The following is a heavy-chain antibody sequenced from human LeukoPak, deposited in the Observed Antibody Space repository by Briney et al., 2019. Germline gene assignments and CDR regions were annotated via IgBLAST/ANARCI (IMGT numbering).Heavy chain of an antibody. CDR2: INPNSGGT. V-gene: IGHV1-2*02. J-gene: IGHJ4*02. Sequence: ASVKVSCKASGYTFTDYYIHWVRQAPGQGLEWMGWINPNSGGTNFAQKFQGRVTMTRDTSISTAYMELSGLRFDDTAVYYCARDVGYSSGWHWDYWGQGTLVTVSS. D-gene: IGHD6-19*01. CDR3: ARDVGYSSGWHWDY. CDR1: GYTFTDYY.